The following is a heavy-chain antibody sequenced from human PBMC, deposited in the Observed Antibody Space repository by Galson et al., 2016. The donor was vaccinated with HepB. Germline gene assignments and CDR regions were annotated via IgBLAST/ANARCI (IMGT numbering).Heavy chain of an antibody. D-gene: IGHD1-26*01. J-gene: IGHJ5*02. V-gene: IGHV3-48*01. CDR2: ISSSSSSI. CDR1: GFTFSSYT. CDR3: ARTAFSYSGSYGWFHP. Sequence: SLRLSCAASGFTFSSYTMNWVRQAPGKGLEWVSYISSSSSSIYYADSVKGRFTISRDNAKNSLYLQMNSLRAEDTAVYYCARTAFSYSGSYGWFHPWGQGTLVTVSS.